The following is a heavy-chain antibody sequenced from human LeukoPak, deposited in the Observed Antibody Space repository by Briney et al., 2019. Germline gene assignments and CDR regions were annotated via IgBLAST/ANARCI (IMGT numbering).Heavy chain of an antibody. V-gene: IGHV3-23*01. CDR1: GFRYSHYG. CDR2: ITSDSRGI. CDR3: TNPPTVTQTRFDP. D-gene: IGHD4-17*01. Sequence: SGGSLRLSCVASGFRYSHYGMNWVRQAPGKGLEWVSGITSDSRGIYYADSVKGRFTIYRDNSKNTLYLQMNSLRAEDTAIYYCTNPPTVTQTRFDPWGQGTLVTVSS. J-gene: IGHJ5*02.